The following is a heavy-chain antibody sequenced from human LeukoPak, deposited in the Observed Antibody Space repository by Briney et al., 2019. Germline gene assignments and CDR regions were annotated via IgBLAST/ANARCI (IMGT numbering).Heavy chain of an antibody. Sequence: ASVKVSCKASAYIFTSYYMHWVRQAPGQGLEWMGIINPSGGSTSYAQKFQGRVTMTRDTSTSTVYMELSSLRSEDTAVYYYAVEGSSSCSFWGQGTLVTVSS. CDR1: AYIFTSYY. D-gene: IGHD6-13*01. J-gene: IGHJ4*02. CDR2: INPSGGST. V-gene: IGHV1-46*01. CDR3: AVEGSSSCSF.